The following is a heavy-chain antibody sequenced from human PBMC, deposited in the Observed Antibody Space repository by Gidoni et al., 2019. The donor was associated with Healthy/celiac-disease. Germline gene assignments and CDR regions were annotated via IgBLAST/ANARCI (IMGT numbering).Heavy chain of an antibody. V-gene: IGHV4-31*03. CDR1: GGSISRGGYY. CDR3: ARFRVVPAARLYYFDY. J-gene: IGHJ4*02. D-gene: IGHD2-2*01. Sequence: QVQLQESGPGLVKPSQTLSLTCTVSGGSISRGGYYWSWIRQHPGKGLEWIGYIYYSGSTYYNPSLKSRVTISVDTSKNQFSLKLSSVTAADTAVYYCARFRVVPAARLYYFDYWGQGTLVTVSS. CDR2: IYYSGST.